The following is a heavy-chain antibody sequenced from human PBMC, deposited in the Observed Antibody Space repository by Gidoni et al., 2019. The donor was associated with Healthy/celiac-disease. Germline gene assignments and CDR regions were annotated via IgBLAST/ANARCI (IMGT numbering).Heavy chain of an antibody. V-gene: IGHV1-69*04. CDR3: ARDLGVAATYNWFDP. Sequence: QVQLVQSGAEVKKPGSSVKVSCKASGGTFRSYAISWVRQAPGQGLEWMGRIIPILGIANYAQKFQGRVTITADKSTSTAYMELSSLRSEDTAVYYCARDLGVAATYNWFDPWGQGTLVTVSS. D-gene: IGHD2-15*01. J-gene: IGHJ5*02. CDR1: GGTFRSYA. CDR2: IIPILGIA.